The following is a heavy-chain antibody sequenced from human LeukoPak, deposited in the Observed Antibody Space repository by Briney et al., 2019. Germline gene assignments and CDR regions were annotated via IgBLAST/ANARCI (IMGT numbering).Heavy chain of an antibody. Sequence: PSHTHSLTCAISVHRVSRHSAAWNWITQSTSRGLESLRRTYYRCKWYNEYAVSGKSRITNNPDTSINLYSLQLSSVTPDDKAFYYCSIDRSGYNPPQFDYWGQGTLVTVSS. J-gene: IGHJ4*01. CDR2: TYYRCKWYN. D-gene: IGHD1-1*01. CDR3: SIDRSGYNPPQFDY. CDR1: VHRVSRHSAA. V-gene: IGHV6-1*01.